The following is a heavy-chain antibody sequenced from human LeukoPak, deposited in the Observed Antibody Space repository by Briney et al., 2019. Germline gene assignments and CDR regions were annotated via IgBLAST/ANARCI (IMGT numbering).Heavy chain of an antibody. J-gene: IGHJ3*02. CDR3: AKVTPPHDAFDI. V-gene: IGHV3-64*01. CDR1: GFTFSSYA. CDR2: ISSNGGST. Sequence: GGSLRLSCAASGFTFSSYAMHWVRQAPGKGLEYVSAISSNGGSTYYANSVKGRFTISRDNSKNTLYLQMNSLRAEDTAVYYCAKVTPPHDAFDIWGQGTMVTVSS.